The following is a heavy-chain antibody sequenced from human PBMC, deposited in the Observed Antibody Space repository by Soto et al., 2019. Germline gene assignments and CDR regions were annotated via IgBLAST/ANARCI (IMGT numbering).Heavy chain of an antibody. V-gene: IGHV3-15*01. J-gene: IGHJ3*02. D-gene: IGHD3-16*02. CDR1: GVPFRNAW. CDR3: TTAKYDYIWGSYRYPLAFDI. CDR2: IKSKTDGGAT. Sequence: PGGSLRLSCAASGVPFRNAWMSWVRQAPGKGLEWVGRIKSKTDGGATDYAAPVKGRFTISRDDSKNTLYLQMNSLKTEDTAVYYCTTAKYDYIWGSYRYPLAFDIWGQGTMVTVSS.